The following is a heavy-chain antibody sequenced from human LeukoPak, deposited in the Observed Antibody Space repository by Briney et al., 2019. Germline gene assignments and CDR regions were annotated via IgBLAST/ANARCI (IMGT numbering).Heavy chain of an antibody. D-gene: IGHD6-13*01. CDR3: ARGGIAAAVEDY. Sequence: GASVKVSCKASGGTFSSYAICWVLQAPGQGLEWMGRIIPILGIANYAQKFQGRVTITADKSTSTAYMELSSLRSEDTAVYYCARGGIAAAVEDYWGQGTLVTVSS. CDR1: GGTFSSYA. J-gene: IGHJ4*02. CDR2: IIPILGIA. V-gene: IGHV1-69*04.